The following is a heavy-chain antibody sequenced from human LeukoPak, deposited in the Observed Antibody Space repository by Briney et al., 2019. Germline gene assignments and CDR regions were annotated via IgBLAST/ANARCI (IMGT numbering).Heavy chain of an antibody. CDR1: GFTLTELS. Sequence: ASVKVSCKVSGFTLTELSMHWVRQAPGKGLEWMGGFDPEDGEIIYAQNFQDRVTMTEDTSADTAYMELSSLRSDDTAVYYCATMLRGIVVPRSDDWGQGTLLTVSS. V-gene: IGHV1-24*01. D-gene: IGHD3-10*01. CDR3: ATMLRGIVVPRSDD. CDR2: FDPEDGEI. J-gene: IGHJ4*02.